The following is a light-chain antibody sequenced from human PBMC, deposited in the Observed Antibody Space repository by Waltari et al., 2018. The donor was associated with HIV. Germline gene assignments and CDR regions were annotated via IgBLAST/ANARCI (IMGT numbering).Light chain of an antibody. Sequence: QSALTQPASVSGSPGQSISISCTGTSSDVGGYNAVSWYQKHPAKAPNLVILEVSNRPAGVSNLFSGSKSGNRASLTISGLQAEDEAYYYCSSDTSSDTVVFGGGTKVTVL. CDR2: EVS. V-gene: IGLV2-14*01. CDR1: SSDVGGYNA. CDR3: SSDTSSDTVV. J-gene: IGLJ2*01.